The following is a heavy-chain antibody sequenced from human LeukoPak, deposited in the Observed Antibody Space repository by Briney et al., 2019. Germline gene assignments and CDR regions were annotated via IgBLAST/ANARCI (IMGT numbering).Heavy chain of an antibody. CDR2: INSDGRST. Sequence: GGSLRLSCAVSGFTFSTYWMHWVRQAPGKGLVWVARINSDGRSTSYADSVKGRFTISRDNAKNTPYLEMNSLRAEDTGVYYCARDPPRFGELLSTRLDYWGQGTLVTVSS. J-gene: IGHJ4*02. D-gene: IGHD3-10*01. CDR3: ARDPPRFGELLSTRLDY. CDR1: GFTFSTYW. V-gene: IGHV3-74*01.